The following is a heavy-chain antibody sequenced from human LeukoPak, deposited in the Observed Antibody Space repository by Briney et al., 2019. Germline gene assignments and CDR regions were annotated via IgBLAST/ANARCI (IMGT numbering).Heavy chain of an antibody. CDR1: GFTFSSYG. D-gene: IGHD2-2*01. CDR3: AKEGNCSSTSCYWGYYYYYYGMDV. Sequence: PGGSLRLSCAASGFTFSSYGMHWVRQAPGKGLEWVAVISYDGSNKYYADSVKGRFTISRDNSKNTLYLQMSSLRAEDTAVCYCAKEGNCSSTSCYWGYYYYYYGMDVWGQGTTVTVSS. V-gene: IGHV3-30*18. J-gene: IGHJ6*02. CDR2: ISYDGSNK.